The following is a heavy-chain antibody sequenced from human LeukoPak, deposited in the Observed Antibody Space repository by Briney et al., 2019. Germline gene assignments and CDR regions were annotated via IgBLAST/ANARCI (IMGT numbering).Heavy chain of an antibody. D-gene: IGHD6-6*01. CDR3: ASHVSRPRVYGMDV. J-gene: IGHJ6*02. CDR2: IYGGGNT. V-gene: IGHV3-66*04. CDR1: GFTVSTNY. Sequence: GGSLRLSCAASGFTVSTNYMTWVRQAPGKGLEWVSVIYGGGNTYYADSVKGRFTISRDNSINTLYLQMHSLRAEDTAVYYCASHVSRPRVYGMDVWGQGTTVTVSS.